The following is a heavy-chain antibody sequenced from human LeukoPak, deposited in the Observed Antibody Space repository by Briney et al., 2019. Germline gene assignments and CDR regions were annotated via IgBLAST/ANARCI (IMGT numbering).Heavy chain of an antibody. Sequence: KASGTLSLTCTVSGGSISSYYWSWIRQRPGKGLEWIGYIYYSGSTNYNPSLNSRVTISVDTSKNKFSLKLMSVTAADTAVYYCARRWTSPHRFDPWGQGTLVTVSS. V-gene: IGHV4-59*08. J-gene: IGHJ5*02. D-gene: IGHD2-2*01. CDR3: ARRWTSPHRFDP. CDR1: GGSISSYY. CDR2: IYYSGST.